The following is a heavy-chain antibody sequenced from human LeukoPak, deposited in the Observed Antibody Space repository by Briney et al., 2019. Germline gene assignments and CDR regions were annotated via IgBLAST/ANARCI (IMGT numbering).Heavy chain of an antibody. CDR3: ARGYVYFDY. D-gene: IGHD2-15*01. J-gene: IGHJ4*02. Sequence: PSETLSLTXTVSGGPISSYYWSWIRQPPGKGLERIGYIYYSGSTNYNPSLKSRVTISVDTSKNQFSLKLSSVTAADTAVYYCARGYVYFDYWGQGTLVTVSS. CDR2: IYYSGST. CDR1: GGPISSYY. V-gene: IGHV4-59*01.